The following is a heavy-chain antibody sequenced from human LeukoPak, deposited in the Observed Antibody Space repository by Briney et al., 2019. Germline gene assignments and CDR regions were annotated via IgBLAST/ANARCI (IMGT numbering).Heavy chain of an antibody. Sequence: GGSLRLSCAVSGLTFSNYAMSWVRQAPGKGLEWVSVIGGSGVNTYYADSVKGRFTISRDNSKNTLFLQMNSLRAEDSAVYYCAKGMSGSSPYNWFDPWGQGALVTVSS. CDR2: IGGSGVNT. CDR3: AKGMSGSSPYNWFDP. D-gene: IGHD1-26*01. CDR1: GLTFSNYA. V-gene: IGHV3-23*01. J-gene: IGHJ5*02.